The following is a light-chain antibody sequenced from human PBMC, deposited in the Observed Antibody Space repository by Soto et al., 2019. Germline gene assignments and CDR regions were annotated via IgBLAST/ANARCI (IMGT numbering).Light chain of an antibody. CDR2: GTS. CDR3: QQYLASPPWT. CDR1: QSVNSGF. J-gene: IGKJ1*01. V-gene: IGKV3-20*01. Sequence: EIVLTQSPGTLSLSPGEGATLSCRASQSVNSGFLSWYQQKLGQAPRLLIYGTSTRAAGIPDRFSGSGSGTDFTLTISRPEPEDFAVYSCQQYLASPPWTFGQGTKV.